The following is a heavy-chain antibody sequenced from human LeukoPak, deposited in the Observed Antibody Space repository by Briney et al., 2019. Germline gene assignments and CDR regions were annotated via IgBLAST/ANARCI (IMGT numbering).Heavy chain of an antibody. Sequence: ASVKVSCKASGYTFTNYYMHWVRQAPGQVLEWMGWINPKSGGTNYAQKFQGRVTMTRDTSISTAYMELNRLRSDDTAVYYCVPSNSFEYYFDYWGQGTLVTVSS. J-gene: IGHJ4*02. CDR1: GYTFTNYY. CDR3: VPSNSFEYYFDY. D-gene: IGHD3-16*01. V-gene: IGHV1-2*02. CDR2: INPKSGGT.